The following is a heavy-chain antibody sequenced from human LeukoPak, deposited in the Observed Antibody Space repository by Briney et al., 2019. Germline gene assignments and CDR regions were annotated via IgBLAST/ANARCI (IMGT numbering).Heavy chain of an antibody. J-gene: IGHJ6*02. D-gene: IGHD1-26*01. Sequence: GRSLRLSCAASGFTFSSYGMHWVRQAPGKGLEWVAVISYDGSNKYYADSVKGRFTISRDNSKNTLYLQMNSLRAEDTAVYYCASSYGGSRGGYFYGIDVLGQGTTVTVSS. V-gene: IGHV3-30*03. CDR2: ISYDGSNK. CDR3: ASSYGGSRGGYFYGIDV. CDR1: GFTFSSYG.